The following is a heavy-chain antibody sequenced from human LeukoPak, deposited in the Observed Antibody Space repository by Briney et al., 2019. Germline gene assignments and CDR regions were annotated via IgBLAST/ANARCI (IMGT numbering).Heavy chain of an antibody. CDR3: TKVRSGSSNWALRVFDY. Sequence: GGSLRLSCAVSGFTFSNEAMGWVRQLRGGGLEWVSTISLGGGTTYYAESMKGRFTISRDNSKSTLYLEMNSLRVEDTAVYYCTKVRSGSSNWALRVFDYWGQGALVTVSS. J-gene: IGHJ4*02. D-gene: IGHD4-11*01. CDR1: GFTFSNEA. V-gene: IGHV3-23*01. CDR2: ISLGGGTT.